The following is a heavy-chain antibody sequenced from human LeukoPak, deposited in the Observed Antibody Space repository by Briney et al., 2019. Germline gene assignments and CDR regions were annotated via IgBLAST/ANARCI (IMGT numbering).Heavy chain of an antibody. J-gene: IGHJ4*02. CDR1: GFTFSSYG. CDR2: ISYDGSNK. D-gene: IGHD6-19*01. CDR3: AEDRWIQRVALAGTDC. Sequence: PGGSLRLSCAASGFTFSSYGMHWVRQAPGKGLEWVAIISYDGSNKYYADSVKGRFTISRDNSRSTLYLQMNSLRTEDTALYYCAEDRWIQRVALAGTDCWGQGTLVTVSS. V-gene: IGHV3-30*18.